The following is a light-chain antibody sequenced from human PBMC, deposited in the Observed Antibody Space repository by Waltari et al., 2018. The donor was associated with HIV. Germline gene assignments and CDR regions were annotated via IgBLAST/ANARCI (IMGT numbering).Light chain of an antibody. CDR3: QHYGSSPQVT. Sequence: EIVLTQSPGTLSLSPGERATLSCGASQSVISSHLAWYQQKPGQAPRLLIYGATSRAPGIPDRFSGSGSATDFTLSISRLEPEDFAMYYCQHYGSSPQVTFGGGTKVEIK. V-gene: IGKV3-20*01. J-gene: IGKJ4*01. CDR1: QSVISSH. CDR2: GAT.